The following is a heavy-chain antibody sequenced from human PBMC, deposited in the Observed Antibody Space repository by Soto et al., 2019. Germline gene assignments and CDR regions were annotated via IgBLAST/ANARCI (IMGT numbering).Heavy chain of an antibody. D-gene: IGHD2-2*01. J-gene: IGHJ6*02. V-gene: IGHV3-33*01. CDR2: IWYDGSNK. CDR1: GFTFSSYG. CDR3: ARDQGIVVVPAATSYGMDV. Sequence: QVQLVEFGGGVVQPGRSLRLSCAASGFTFSSYGMHWVRQAPGKGLEWVAVIWYDGSNKYYADSVKGRFTISRDNSKNTLYLQMNSLRAEDTAVYYCARDQGIVVVPAATSYGMDVWGQGTTVTVSS.